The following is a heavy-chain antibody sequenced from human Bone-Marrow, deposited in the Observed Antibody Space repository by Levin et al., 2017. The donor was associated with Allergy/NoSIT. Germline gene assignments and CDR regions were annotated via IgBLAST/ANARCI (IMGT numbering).Heavy chain of an antibody. CDR2: IRIKSHSYTT. V-gene: IGHV3-72*01. CDR3: TRDNWGSSDY. CDR1: GFTFSDHF. Sequence: HPGGSLRLSCAASGFTFSDHFMDWVRQAPGKGLEWVARIRIKSHSYTTEYAASVKGRFSISRDDSKNSLYLQMNSLKTEDTAVYFCTRDNWGSSDYWGQGTLVTVSS. D-gene: IGHD7-27*01. J-gene: IGHJ4*02.